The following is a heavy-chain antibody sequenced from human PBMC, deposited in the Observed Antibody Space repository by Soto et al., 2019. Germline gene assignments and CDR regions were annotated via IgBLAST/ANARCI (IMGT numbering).Heavy chain of an antibody. CDR2: IIPIFGTA. Sequence: GASVKVSCKASRGTFRSYAISWVRQAPGQGLEWMGGIIPIFGTANYAQKFQGRVTITADESTSTAYMELSSLRSEDTAVYYCARDKHGDWGGYFDLWGRGTLVTVYS. V-gene: IGHV1-69*13. D-gene: IGHD3-10*01. J-gene: IGHJ2*01. CDR1: RGTFRSYA. CDR3: ARDKHGDWGGYFDL.